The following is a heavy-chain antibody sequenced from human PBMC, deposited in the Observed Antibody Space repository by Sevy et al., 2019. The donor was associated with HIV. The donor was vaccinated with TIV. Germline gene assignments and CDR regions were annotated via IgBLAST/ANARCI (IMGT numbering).Heavy chain of an antibody. V-gene: IGHV1-8*01. Sequence: ASVKVSCKASGYTFTSYDINWVRQATGQGLEWMGWMNPNSGNTGYAQKFQGRVTMTRNTSISTTYMELSSLRSEDTAVYYCARGVGAWFGELDGYYYYVMDVWGQGTTVTVSS. CDR3: ARGVGAWFGELDGYYYYVMDV. J-gene: IGHJ6*02. CDR2: MNPNSGNT. CDR1: GYTFTSYD. D-gene: IGHD3-10*01.